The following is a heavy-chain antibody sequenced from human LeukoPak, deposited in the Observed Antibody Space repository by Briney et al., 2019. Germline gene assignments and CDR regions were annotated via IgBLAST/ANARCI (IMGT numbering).Heavy chain of an antibody. Sequence: SETLSLTCTVSGGSISSGSYYWSWIRQPAGKGLEWIGRIYTSGSTNYNPSLKSRVTISVDTSKNQFSLKLSSVTAADTAVYYCARDNPGYNYGFAYWGQGTLVTVSS. CDR1: GGSISSGSYY. J-gene: IGHJ4*02. CDR3: ARDNPGYNYGFAY. D-gene: IGHD5-24*01. CDR2: IYTSGST. V-gene: IGHV4-61*02.